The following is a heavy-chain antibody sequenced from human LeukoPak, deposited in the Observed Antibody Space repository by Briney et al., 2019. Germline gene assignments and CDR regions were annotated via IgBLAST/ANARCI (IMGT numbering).Heavy chain of an antibody. J-gene: IGHJ4*02. D-gene: IGHD3-22*01. CDR2: VYYTGTT. V-gene: IGHV4-59*01. CDR3: ARETQYYYDSSGYSYFDY. Sequence: SETLSLTCTVSGGSISGYYWSWIRLPPGKGLEWIGYVYYTGTTIANPSLKSRVTISVDTSKNQFSLKLSSVTAADTAVYYCARETQYYYDSSGYSYFDYWGQGTLVTVSS. CDR1: GGSISGYY.